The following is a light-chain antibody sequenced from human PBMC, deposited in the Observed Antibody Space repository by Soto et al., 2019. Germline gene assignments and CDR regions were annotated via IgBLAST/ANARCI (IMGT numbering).Light chain of an antibody. J-gene: IGKJ5*01. CDR2: GAS. V-gene: IGKV1-39*01. Sequence: DIQMTQSPSSLSASLGDRVTISCRASQSISTYLHCYQQKAGKAPKLLIYGASSLQSGVPSRFSGSGSGTDFTLSISDLQPEDFATYYCQQSYRFPRTFGQGTRLEIK. CDR3: QQSYRFPRT. CDR1: QSISTY.